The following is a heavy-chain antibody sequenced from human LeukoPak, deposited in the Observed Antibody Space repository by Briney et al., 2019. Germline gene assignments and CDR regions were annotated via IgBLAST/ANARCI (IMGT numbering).Heavy chain of an antibody. D-gene: IGHD6-6*01. CDR2: VYYSGNT. V-gene: IGHV4-39*07. J-gene: IGHJ5*02. CDR3: ARVMAARREDLNWFDP. CDR1: GGSISSSGSY. Sequence: SETLSHTCTVSGGSISSSGSYWGWIRQPPGKGLEWIGSVYYSGNTYNPSLKSRVTISVDTSKNQFSLNLTSVNAADTAIYYCARVMAARREDLNWFDPWGQGTLVTVSS.